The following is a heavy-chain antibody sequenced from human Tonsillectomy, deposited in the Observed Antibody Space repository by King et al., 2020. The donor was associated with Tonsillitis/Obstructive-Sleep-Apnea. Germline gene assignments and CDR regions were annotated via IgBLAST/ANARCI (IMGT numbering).Heavy chain of an antibody. CDR3: ARVKYQLLYAFGI. D-gene: IGHD2-2*01. CDR1: GFTFSIYP. J-gene: IGHJ3*02. Sequence: QVQLVESGGGVVQPGRSLRLSCAASGFTFSIYPMHWVRQAPGKGLEWVAFISYDGGNKYYADSVKGRFTISRDNSKNTLYLQMNSVRTEDTAVYSCARVKYQLLYAFGIWGQGTMVTVSS. CDR2: ISYDGGNK. V-gene: IGHV3-30*04.